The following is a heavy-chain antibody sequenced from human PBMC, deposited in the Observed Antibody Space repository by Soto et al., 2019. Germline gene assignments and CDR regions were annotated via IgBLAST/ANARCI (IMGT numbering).Heavy chain of an antibody. J-gene: IGHJ4*02. CDR1: GGTFSSYT. Sequence: QVQLVQSGAEVKKPGSSVKVSCKASGGTFSSYTISWVRQAPGQGPEWMGRIIPILGIANYAQKFQGRVTITADKSTSTAYMELSSLRSEDTAVYYCARGDRDGYNAWGQGTLVTVSS. CDR2: IIPILGIA. D-gene: IGHD5-12*01. CDR3: ARGDRDGYNA. V-gene: IGHV1-69*02.